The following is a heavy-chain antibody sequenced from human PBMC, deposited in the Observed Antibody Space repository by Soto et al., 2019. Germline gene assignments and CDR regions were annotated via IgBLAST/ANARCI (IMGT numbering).Heavy chain of an antibody. Sequence: SLRLSCAASGFTFSGCAMHWVRQAPGQGLEWVAFISYDGSNKFYADSVKGRFTISRDNSKNTLFLQMNSLRAEDTAVYYCARDLSSNWFDPWGQGNMVTVSS. J-gene: IGHJ5*02. CDR1: GFTFSGCA. CDR3: ARDLSSNWFDP. V-gene: IGHV3-30-3*01. CDR2: ISYDGSNK.